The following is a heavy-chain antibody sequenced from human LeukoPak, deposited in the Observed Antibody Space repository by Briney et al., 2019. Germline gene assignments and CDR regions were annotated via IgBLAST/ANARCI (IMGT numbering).Heavy chain of an antibody. V-gene: IGHV1-69*06. D-gene: IGHD6-6*01. CDR1: GGTFSSYA. CDR2: IIPIFGTA. J-gene: IGHJ3*02. Sequence: SVEVSCKASGGTFSSYAISWVRQAPGQGLEWMGGIIPIFGTANYAQKFQGRVTITADKSTSTAYMELSSLRSEDTAVYYCARELRYSSSSSPAFDIWGQGTMVTVSS. CDR3: ARELRYSSSSSPAFDI.